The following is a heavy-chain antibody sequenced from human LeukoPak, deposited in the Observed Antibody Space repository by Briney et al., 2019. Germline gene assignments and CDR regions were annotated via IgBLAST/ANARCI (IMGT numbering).Heavy chain of an antibody. J-gene: IGHJ5*02. CDR1: GGSISSGSYY. CDR2: IYTSGST. CDR3: ARDLVLRGVRYNWFDP. D-gene: IGHD3-10*01. Sequence: PSQTLSLTCTVSGGSISSGSYYWNWIRQPAGKGLEWIGRIYTSGSTNYNPSLKRRVTISVDTSKNQFSLKLSSVTAADTAVYYCARDLVLRGVRYNWFDPWGQGTLVTVSS. V-gene: IGHV4-61*02.